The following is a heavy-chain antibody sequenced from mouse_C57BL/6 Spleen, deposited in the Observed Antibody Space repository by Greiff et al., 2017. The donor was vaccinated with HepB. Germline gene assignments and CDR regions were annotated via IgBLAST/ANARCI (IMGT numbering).Heavy chain of an antibody. CDR3: ARYRSSGPYAMDY. CDR2: IRNKANGYTT. J-gene: IGHJ4*01. D-gene: IGHD3-2*02. Sequence: EVKLMESGGGLVQPGGSLSLSCAASGFTFTDYYMSWVRQPPGKALEWLGFIRNKANGYTTEYSASVKGRFTISRDNSQSILYLQMKARRTEDSATNYCARYRSSGPYAMDYWGQGTSVTVSS. CDR1: GFTFTDYY. V-gene: IGHV7-3*01.